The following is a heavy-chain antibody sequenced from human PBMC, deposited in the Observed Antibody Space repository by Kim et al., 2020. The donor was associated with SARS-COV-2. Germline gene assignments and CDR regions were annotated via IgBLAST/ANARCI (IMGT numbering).Heavy chain of an antibody. Sequence: ASVKVSCKASGYTFTGYYMHWVRQAPGQGLEWMGWINPNSGGTNYAQKFQGRVTMTRDTSISTAYMELSRLRSDDTAVYYCARVQYCSSTSCYDDWGQGTLVTVSS. D-gene: IGHD2-2*01. CDR2: INPNSGGT. J-gene: IGHJ4*02. CDR3: ARVQYCSSTSCYDD. V-gene: IGHV1-2*02. CDR1: GYTFTGYY.